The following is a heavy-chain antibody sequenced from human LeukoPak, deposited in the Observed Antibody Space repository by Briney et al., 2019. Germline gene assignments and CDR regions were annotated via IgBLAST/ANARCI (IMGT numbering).Heavy chain of an antibody. CDR2: ISSSSSTI. CDR1: GFTFSSYS. J-gene: IGHJ6*03. V-gene: IGHV3-48*01. Sequence: GGSLRLSCAASGFTFSSYSMNWVRQAPGKGLEWVSSISSSSSTIYYADSVKGRFTISRDNAKNSLYLQMNSLRAEDTAVYYCAKEGESRYYYYYMDVWGKGTTVTVSS. CDR3: AKEGESRYYYYYMDV.